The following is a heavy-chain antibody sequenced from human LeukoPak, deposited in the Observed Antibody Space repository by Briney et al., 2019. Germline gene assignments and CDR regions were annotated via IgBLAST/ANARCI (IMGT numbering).Heavy chain of an antibody. CDR2: IYYSGTT. J-gene: IGHJ4*02. D-gene: IGHD4-17*01. CDR1: GDSMSSNRYY. V-gene: IGHV4-39*01. Sequence: SETLSLTCTVSGDSMSSNRYYWAWIRQPPGKGLEWIATIYYSGTTFYNPSLSSRVTISLDTSKNQYSLRLTSVTAADTAVYYCARRINDYGAFYDYWGQGTLVTVSS. CDR3: ARRINDYGAFYDY.